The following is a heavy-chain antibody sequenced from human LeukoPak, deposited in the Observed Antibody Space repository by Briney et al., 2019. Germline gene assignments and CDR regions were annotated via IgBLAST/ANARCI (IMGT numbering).Heavy chain of an antibody. CDR2: ISGSGGST. D-gene: IGHD2-2*01. Sequence: PGGSLSLSCTASRFTFCSYAMSWVRQAPGKGVEWVSAISGSGGSTYYADSVKGRFTISRDNSKNTLYLQMNSLRAEDTAVYYCAKDPRDPSEYYFDYWGQGTLVTVSS. CDR1: RFTFCSYA. J-gene: IGHJ4*02. V-gene: IGHV3-23*01. CDR3: AKDPRDPSEYYFDY.